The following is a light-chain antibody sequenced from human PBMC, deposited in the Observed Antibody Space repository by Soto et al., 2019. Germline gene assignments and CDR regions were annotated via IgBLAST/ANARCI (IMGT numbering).Light chain of an antibody. CDR2: AAS. CDR1: QSINNRY. CDR3: QQYGSSPLYT. Sequence: EIVLTQSPGTLSLSPGERATLSCRASQSINNRYLAWYQQKPGQAPRLLIYAASSRATGIPDRFSGSGSGTDFTLTISRLEPEDFAVYYCQQYGSSPLYTFGQGTKLEIK. V-gene: IGKV3-20*01. J-gene: IGKJ2*01.